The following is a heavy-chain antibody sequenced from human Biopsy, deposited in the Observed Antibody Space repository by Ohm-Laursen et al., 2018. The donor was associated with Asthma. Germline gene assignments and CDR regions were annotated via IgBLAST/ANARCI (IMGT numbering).Heavy chain of an antibody. V-gene: IGHV1-24*01. Sequence: ASVKVSCKVSGYSLTDLSMHWVRQAPGQGLEWMGGHDHVEGGTVNARRFQGRVTMTEDTSTDTAYMELSSLSSDDPAVHYCASDFRKDYVRYNFQFWGQGTLVTVSS. CDR3: ASDFRKDYVRYNFQF. D-gene: IGHD4-17*01. CDR1: GYSLTDLS. CDR2: HDHVEGGT. J-gene: IGHJ4*02.